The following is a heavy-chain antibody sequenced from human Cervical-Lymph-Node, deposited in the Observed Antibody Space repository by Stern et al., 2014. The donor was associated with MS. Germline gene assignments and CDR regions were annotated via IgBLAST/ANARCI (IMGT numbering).Heavy chain of an antibody. V-gene: IGHV3-30*18. Sequence: VQLVESGGGVVQPGRSLRLSCAASGFTFSSYGMHWVRQAPGKGLEWVAVISYDGSNKYYADYVKGRFTISRDNSKNTLYLQMNSLRAEDTAVYYCAKALHRHIVVVTAIHDWGQGTLVTVSS. CDR3: AKALHRHIVVVTAIHD. CDR1: GFTFSSYG. CDR2: ISYDGSNK. J-gene: IGHJ4*02. D-gene: IGHD2-21*02.